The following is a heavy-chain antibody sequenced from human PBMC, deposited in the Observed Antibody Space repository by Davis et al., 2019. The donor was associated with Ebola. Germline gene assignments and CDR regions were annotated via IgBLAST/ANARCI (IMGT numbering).Heavy chain of an antibody. CDR1: GFPFNKYN. Sequence: GESLKISCAGFGFPFNKYNMNWVRQAPGKGLDWVAVTSHDGIRTHYADSVKDRFTISKDDSKSTLYLQLNRLRPEDTALYYCVRIGRGYSFGQGFDPWGQGTLVIVSS. CDR3: VRIGRGYSFGQGFDP. CDR2: TSHDGIRT. V-gene: IGHV3-30*03. J-gene: IGHJ5*02. D-gene: IGHD5-12*01.